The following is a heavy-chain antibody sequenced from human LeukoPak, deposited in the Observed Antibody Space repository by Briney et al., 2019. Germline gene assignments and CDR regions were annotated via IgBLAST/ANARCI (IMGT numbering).Heavy chain of an antibody. CDR3: ARPIERITGAFDI. D-gene: IGHD3-3*01. CDR2: INPNSGGT. CDR1: GYTLTGYY. J-gene: IGHJ3*02. V-gene: IGHV1-2*02. Sequence: ASVKVSCKASGYTLTGYYMHWVRQAPGQGLEWMGWINPNSGGTNYAQKFLGRVTMTRDTSISTAYMELSRLRSDDTAVYYCARPIERITGAFDIWGQGTMVTVSS.